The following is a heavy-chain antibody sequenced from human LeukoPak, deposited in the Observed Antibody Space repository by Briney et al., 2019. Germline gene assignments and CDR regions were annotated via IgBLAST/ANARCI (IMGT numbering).Heavy chain of an antibody. CDR2: IYWNDVK. Sequence: SGPTLVKPTQTLTLTCTFSGFSLSTSEVGVGWIRQPPGKALEWLAFIYWNDVKRYSPSLESRLTITKDTSKNKVVLTVTNMYPVDTATYYCVHRLYGGTINYWGQGTLVTVSS. CDR3: VHRLYGGTINY. J-gene: IGHJ4*02. CDR1: GFSLSTSEVG. V-gene: IGHV2-5*01. D-gene: IGHD4-23*01.